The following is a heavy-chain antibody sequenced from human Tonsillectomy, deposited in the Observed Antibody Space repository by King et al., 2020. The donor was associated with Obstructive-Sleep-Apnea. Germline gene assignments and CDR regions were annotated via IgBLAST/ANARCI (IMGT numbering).Heavy chain of an antibody. Sequence: QVQLVESGGGVVQPGRSLRLSCAASGFSFSSHGMHWVRQAPGKGLEWVAVIWYDGSEKYYADSVKGRFTISRDNSKNTLFLQMNSLRAEDTAMYYCARVNGHSTGLDPWGQGTLVTVSA. J-gene: IGHJ5*02. D-gene: IGHD6-19*01. CDR3: ARVNGHSTGLDP. CDR1: GFSFSSHG. V-gene: IGHV3-33*01. CDR2: IWYDGSEK.